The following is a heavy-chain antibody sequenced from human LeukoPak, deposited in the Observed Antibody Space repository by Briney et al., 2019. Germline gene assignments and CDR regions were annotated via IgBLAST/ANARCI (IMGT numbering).Heavy chain of an antibody. D-gene: IGHD6-13*01. CDR1: GFTFSSYN. V-gene: IGHV3-48*01. CDR2: ISSSRRTI. Sequence: GGSLRLSCAASGFTFSSYNINWVRQAPGKGLEWVSYISSSRRTISYADSVKGRFTISRDNAKNSLYLQMNSLRAEDTAVYYCARVVRAGIAAAGIDYWGQGTLVTASS. J-gene: IGHJ4*02. CDR3: ARVVRAGIAAAGIDY.